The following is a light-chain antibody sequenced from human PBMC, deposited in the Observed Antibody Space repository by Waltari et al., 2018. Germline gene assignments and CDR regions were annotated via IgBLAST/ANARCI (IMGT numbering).Light chain of an antibody. CDR1: QSVGRS. CDR2: DAS. V-gene: IGKV3D-15*01. J-gene: IGKJ1*01. CDR3: QQYYRWRT. Sequence: EIVLTQSPGTLSLSPGERATLSCRASQSVGRSLAWYQQKPGQAPRLLIYDASSRATGTPGRFSGSGSGTDFSLAISSLQAEDVAVYYCQQYYRWRTFGQGTRVEVK.